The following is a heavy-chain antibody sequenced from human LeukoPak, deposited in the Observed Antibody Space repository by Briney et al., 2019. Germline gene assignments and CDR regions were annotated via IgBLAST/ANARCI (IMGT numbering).Heavy chain of an antibody. V-gene: IGHV3-21*01. J-gene: IGHJ3*02. CDR1: GFTFSSYS. CDR3: ARSTRRQNDAFDI. Sequence: PGGSLRLSCAASGFTFSSYSVNWVRQAPGKGLEWVSSISERSSYIYYADSMKGRFTISRDNAKNSLYLQVNSLRAEDTAVYYCARSTRRQNDAFDIWGQGTVVTVCS. CDR2: ISERSSYI.